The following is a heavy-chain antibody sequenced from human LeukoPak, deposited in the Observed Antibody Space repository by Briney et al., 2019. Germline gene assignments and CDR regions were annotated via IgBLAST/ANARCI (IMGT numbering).Heavy chain of an antibody. CDR1: GFPFNVQT. V-gene: IGHV3-7*01. CDR2: MREDGSEI. J-gene: IGHJ4*02. Sequence: GSLRLSCVASGFPFNVQTMSWVRQAPGKGLDWVASMREDGSEINYVDSVKGRFTISRDNPKNSLYLQMNSLRAEDTAVYYCARGGAARGRFENWGQGTLVTVSS. D-gene: IGHD6-25*01. CDR3: ARGGAARGRFEN.